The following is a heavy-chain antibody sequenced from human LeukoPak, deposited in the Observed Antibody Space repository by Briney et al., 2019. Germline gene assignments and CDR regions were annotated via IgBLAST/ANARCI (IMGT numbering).Heavy chain of an antibody. CDR3: ARARVPAASNWFDP. CDR1: GGSFSGYY. J-gene: IGHJ5*02. CDR2: INHSGST. Sequence: PSETLPLTCAVYGGSFSGYYWSWIRQPPGKGLEWIGEINHSGSTNYNPSLKSRVTISVDTSKNQFSLKLSSVTAADTAVYYCARARVPAASNWFDPWGQGTLVTVSS. V-gene: IGHV4-34*01. D-gene: IGHD2-2*01.